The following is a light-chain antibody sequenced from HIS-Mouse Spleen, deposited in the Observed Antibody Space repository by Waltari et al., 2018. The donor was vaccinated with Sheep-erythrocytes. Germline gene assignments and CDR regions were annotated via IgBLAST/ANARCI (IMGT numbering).Light chain of an antibody. CDR2: EGS. CDR3: CSYAGSSTPWV. J-gene: IGLJ3*02. CDR1: SSDVGSYNL. V-gene: IGLV2-23*01. Sequence: QSALTQPASVSGSPGQSITISCTGTSSDVGSYNLVSWYQHHPGKAPKFMIYEGSKRPSGVSNRFAGSKAGNTASLTISGLQAEDEADYYCCSYAGSSTPWVFGGGTKLTVL.